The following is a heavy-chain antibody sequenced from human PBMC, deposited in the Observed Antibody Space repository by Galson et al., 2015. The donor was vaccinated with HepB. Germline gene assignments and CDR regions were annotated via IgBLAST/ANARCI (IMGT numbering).Heavy chain of an antibody. CDR2: IMPIFGTA. Sequence: SVKVSCKASGGTFSSYGISWVRQAPGQGLEWMGGIMPIFGTANYAQKFQGRVTITADESTSTAYMELSSLSSEDTAVDYCARILSGYCSSINCYNVNRFDPWGPGTLVTVSS. CDR1: GGTFSSYG. D-gene: IGHD2-2*02. J-gene: IGHJ5*02. V-gene: IGHV1-69*13. CDR3: ARILSGYCSSINCYNVNRFDP.